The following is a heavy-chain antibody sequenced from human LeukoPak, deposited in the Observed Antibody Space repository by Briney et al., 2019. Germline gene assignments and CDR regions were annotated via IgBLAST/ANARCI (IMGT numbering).Heavy chain of an antibody. V-gene: IGHV3-66*01. Sequence: GGSLRLSCAASGFTLSSNYMRGVRQAPGKGREGVSVIYSGGSTYYADSVKGRFTISRDNSKNTLYLQMNSLRAEDTAVYYCARVNGSGSPFDYWGQGTLVTVSS. J-gene: IGHJ4*02. CDR1: GFTLSSNY. CDR2: IYSGGST. CDR3: ARVNGSGSPFDY. D-gene: IGHD3-10*01.